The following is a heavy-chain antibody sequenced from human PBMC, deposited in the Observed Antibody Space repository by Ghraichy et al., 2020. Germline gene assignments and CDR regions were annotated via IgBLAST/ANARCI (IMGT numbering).Heavy chain of an antibody. CDR3: TRGEAMDV. CDR2: IYSSGRT. Sequence: GGSLRLSCVVSGFTVSSNYMSWVRQAPGKGLEWVSVIYSSGRTYYADSVKGRFTISRDISKNTLYLQMNSLRAEDTAVYYCTRGEAMDVWGQGTTVTVSS. CDR1: GFTVSSNY. V-gene: IGHV3-53*01. J-gene: IGHJ6*02.